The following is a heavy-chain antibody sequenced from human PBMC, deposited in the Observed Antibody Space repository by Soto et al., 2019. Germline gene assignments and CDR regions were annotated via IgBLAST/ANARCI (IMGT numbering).Heavy chain of an antibody. CDR2: ISGSGSST. CDR1: GFTFSSYA. V-gene: IGHV3-23*01. CDR3: AKAGTSGYCTSTSCPLGY. Sequence: GGSLRLSCAASGFTFSSYAMSWVRQAPGKGLEWVSAISGSGSSTYYADSVKGRFTISRDNSKNTLYLQMNSLRAEDTAIYYCAKAGTSGYCTSTSCPLGYWGQGTLVTVSS. D-gene: IGHD2-2*01. J-gene: IGHJ4*02.